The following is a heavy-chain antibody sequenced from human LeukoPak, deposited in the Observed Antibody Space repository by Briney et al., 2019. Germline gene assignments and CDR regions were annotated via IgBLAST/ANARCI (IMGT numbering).Heavy chain of an antibody. CDR2: IYYTGTT. J-gene: IGHJ4*02. CDR1: GGSISSSSYY. V-gene: IGHV4-39*02. Sequence: SETLSLTCTVSGGSISSSSYYWAWVRQPPGKGLEWIGNIYYTGTTYHNPSLKSRVAISVDTSKNQFSLKLNSVTAADTAVYYCARGRYYGSEKFDYWGQGTLVTVSS. CDR3: ARGRYYGSEKFDY. D-gene: IGHD3-10*01.